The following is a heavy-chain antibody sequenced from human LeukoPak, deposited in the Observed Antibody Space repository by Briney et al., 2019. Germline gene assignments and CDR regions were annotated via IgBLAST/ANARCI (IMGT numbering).Heavy chain of an antibody. Sequence: SVKVSCKASGGTFSSYAIGWVRQAPGQGLEWMGRIIPILGIANYAQKFQGRVTITADKSTSTAYMELSSLRSEDTAVYYCARRMTTVTTNWFDPWGQGTLVTVSS. D-gene: IGHD4-17*01. CDR2: IIPILGIA. CDR3: ARRMTTVTTNWFDP. V-gene: IGHV1-69*04. J-gene: IGHJ5*02. CDR1: GGTFSSYA.